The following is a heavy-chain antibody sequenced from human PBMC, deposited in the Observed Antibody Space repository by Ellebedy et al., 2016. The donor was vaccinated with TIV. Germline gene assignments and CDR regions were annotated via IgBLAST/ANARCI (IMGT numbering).Heavy chain of an antibody. J-gene: IGHJ6*02. D-gene: IGHD1-26*01. V-gene: IGHV3-23*01. CDR1: GFTFSGYA. CDR2: INNGGRTT. Sequence: PGGSLRLSCVASGFTFSGYAMSWVPQAPGKGLAWVSGINNGGRTTSYADSVKGRFTIPRDNSRSTLYLQMNSLSAEDSAVYYCAKEMVFGDGKWEIDVWGQGTTVTVSS. CDR3: AKEMVFGDGKWEIDV.